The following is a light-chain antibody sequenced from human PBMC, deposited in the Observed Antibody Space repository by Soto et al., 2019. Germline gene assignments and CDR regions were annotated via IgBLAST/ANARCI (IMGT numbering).Light chain of an antibody. Sequence: EIVLTQCPCTLSFSPWERSTLSFRASQSVSSNLAWYQQKPGQAPRLLIYGASTRATGIPARFSGSGSGTEFTLTISSLQSEDFAVYYCQQYNNWPPITFGQGTRLEIK. V-gene: IGKV3-15*01. J-gene: IGKJ5*01. CDR2: GAS. CDR1: QSVSSN. CDR3: QQYNNWPPIT.